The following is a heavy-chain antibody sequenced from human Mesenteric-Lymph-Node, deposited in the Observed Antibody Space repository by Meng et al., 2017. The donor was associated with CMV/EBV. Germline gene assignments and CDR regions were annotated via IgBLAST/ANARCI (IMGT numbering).Heavy chain of an antibody. J-gene: IGHJ4*02. CDR1: GFTFSSYS. D-gene: IGHD1-26*01. CDR2: IKQDGSEK. Sequence: GESLKISCAASGFTFSSYSMNWVRQAPGKGLEWVANIKQDGSEKYYVDSVKGRFTISRDNAKNSLFLQMNSLRAEDTAVYYCARDPARLSGSYPDFDYWGQGTLVTVSS. V-gene: IGHV3-7*01. CDR3: ARDPARLSGSYPDFDY.